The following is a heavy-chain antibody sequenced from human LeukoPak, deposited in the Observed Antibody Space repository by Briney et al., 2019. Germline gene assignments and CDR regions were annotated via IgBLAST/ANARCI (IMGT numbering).Heavy chain of an antibody. CDR1: GFTVSSNY. CDR2: IYSGGST. D-gene: IGHD6-19*01. CDR3: ARGRYQWLAKEYYFDY. V-gene: IGHV3-66*01. Sequence: GGSLGLSCAASGFTVSSNYMSWVRQAPGKGLEWVSVIYSGGSTYYADSVKGRFTISRDNSKNTLYLQMNSLRAEDTAVYYCARGRYQWLAKEYYFDYWGQGTLVTVSS. J-gene: IGHJ4*02.